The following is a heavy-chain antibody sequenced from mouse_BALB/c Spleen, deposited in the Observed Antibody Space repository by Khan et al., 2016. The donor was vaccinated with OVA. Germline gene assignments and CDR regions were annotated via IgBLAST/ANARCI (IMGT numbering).Heavy chain of an antibody. CDR3: ARPPCVGYVIGY. CDR1: GYTFTNYG. Sequence: QIQLLQSGPELKKPGETVKISCKASGYTFTNYGMNWVKQAPGRGLKWMGWINTYTGEPRYAENFKGRVIFSLETSASTAYLQINNLTNEDTATYFCARPPCVGYVIGYWGQGTSVTVSA. CDR2: INTYTGEP. J-gene: IGHJ4*01. V-gene: IGHV9-3-1*01.